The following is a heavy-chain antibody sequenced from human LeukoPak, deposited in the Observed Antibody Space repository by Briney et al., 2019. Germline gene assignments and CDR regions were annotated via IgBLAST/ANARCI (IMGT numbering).Heavy chain of an antibody. CDR3: VRSKSGTYGWFDP. CDR1: GGSVNSGTYY. CDR2: ISYSGST. V-gene: IGHV4-61*01. D-gene: IGHD4-17*01. Sequence: SETLSLTCTVSGGSVNSGTYYWSWIRQPPGKALESIGYISYSGSTNYSPSLKSRVTISVDTSKNQFSLKLSSVTAADTAVYYCVRSKSGTYGWFDPWGQGTLVTVSS. J-gene: IGHJ5*02.